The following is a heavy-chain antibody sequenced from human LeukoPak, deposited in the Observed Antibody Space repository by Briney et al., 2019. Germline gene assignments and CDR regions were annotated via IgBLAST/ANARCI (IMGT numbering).Heavy chain of an antibody. J-gene: IGHJ6*03. V-gene: IGHV4-39*07. CDR3: ARDPHYYMDV. Sequence: PSETLSLTCSVSGGSISSSTYYWGWIRQPPGKGLEWIGSLYYSGSTFYSPSLKSRVTISLDTSRNQFSLKLGSVTAADTAVYYCARDPHYYMDVWGKGTTVIISS. CDR1: GGSISSSTYY. CDR2: LYYSGST.